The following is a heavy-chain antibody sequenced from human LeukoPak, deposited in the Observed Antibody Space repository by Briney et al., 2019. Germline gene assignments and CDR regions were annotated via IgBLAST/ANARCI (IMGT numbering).Heavy chain of an antibody. CDR3: AKGYSGGRPVPFDY. CDR2: ISSSGSTI. D-gene: IGHD2-15*01. V-gene: IGHV3-48*03. J-gene: IGHJ4*02. Sequence: GGSLRLSCAASGFTFSSYEMNWVRQAPGKGLEWVSYISSSGSTIYYADSVKGRFTISRDNAKNSLYLQMNSLRAEDTAVYYCAKGYSGGRPVPFDYWGQGTLVTVSS. CDR1: GFTFSSYE.